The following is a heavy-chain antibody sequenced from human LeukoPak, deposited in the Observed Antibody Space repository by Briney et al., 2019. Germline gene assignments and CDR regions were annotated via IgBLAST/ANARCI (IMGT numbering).Heavy chain of an antibody. CDR3: SRYYGITSDAFDY. CDR1: GFPLSTYA. CDR2: ISYDGSNK. J-gene: IGHJ4*02. Sequence: GGSLRLSCAASGFPLSTYAMHWVRQAPGKGLEWVAVISYDGSNKYYADSVKGRFTISRDNSKNTLYLQMNSLRAEDTAVYYCSRYYGITSDAFDYWGQGTLVTVSS. D-gene: IGHD3-10*01. V-gene: IGHV3-30*04.